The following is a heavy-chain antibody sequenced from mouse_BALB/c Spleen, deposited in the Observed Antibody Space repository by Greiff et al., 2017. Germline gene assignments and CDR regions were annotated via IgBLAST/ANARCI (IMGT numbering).Heavy chain of an antibody. J-gene: IGHJ3*01. CDR3: THYYGSRTWFAY. V-gene: IGHV1-15*01. D-gene: IGHD1-1*01. CDR2: IDPETGGT. CDR1: GYTFTDYE. Sequence: VQLQQSGAELVRPGASVTLSCKASGYTFTDYEMHWVKQTPVHGLEWIGAIDPETGGTAYNQKFKGKATLTADKSSSTAYMELRSLTSEDSAVYYCTHYYGSRTWFAYWGQGTLVTVSA.